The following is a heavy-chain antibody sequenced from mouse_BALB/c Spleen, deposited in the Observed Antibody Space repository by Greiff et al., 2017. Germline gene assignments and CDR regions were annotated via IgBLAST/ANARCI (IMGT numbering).Heavy chain of an antibody. J-gene: IGHJ1*01. CDR1: GYSITSDYA. Sequence: EVQLQQSGPGLVKPSQSLSLTCTVTGYSITSDYAWNWIRQFPGNKLEWMGYISYSGSTSYNPSLKSRISITRDTSKNQFFLQLNSVTTEDTATYYCARVYDKYFDVWGAGTTVTVSS. V-gene: IGHV3-2*02. D-gene: IGHD2-14*01. CDR2: ISYSGST. CDR3: ARVYDKYFDV.